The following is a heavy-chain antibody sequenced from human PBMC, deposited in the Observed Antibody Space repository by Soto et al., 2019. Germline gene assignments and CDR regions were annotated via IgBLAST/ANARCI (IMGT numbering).Heavy chain of an antibody. CDR2: IYYSGST. CDR3: ARDFRYYYDSSGYSYFDS. CDR1: GGYISSGCYY. Sequence: SETLSLTCTVSGGYISSGCYYWSWIRQHPGKGLEWIGYIYYSGSTYYNPSLKSRVTISVDTSKNQFSLKLSSVTAADTAVYYCARDFRYYYDSSGYSYFDSWGQGTLVTVSS. D-gene: IGHD3-22*01. V-gene: IGHV4-31*02. J-gene: IGHJ4*02.